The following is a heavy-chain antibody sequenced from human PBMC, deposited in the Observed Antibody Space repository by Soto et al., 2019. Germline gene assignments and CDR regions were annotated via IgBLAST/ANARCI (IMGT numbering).Heavy chain of an antibody. CDR3: ARDRTGTTFWFDP. V-gene: IGHV1-2*02. Sequence: ASVKVSCMASGYTFTGYYMHWVRQAPGQGLEWMGWINPNSGGTNYAQKFQGRVTMTRDTSISTAYMELSRLRSDDTAVYYCARDRTGTTFWFDPWGQGTLVTVSS. CDR1: GYTFTGYY. CDR2: INPNSGGT. J-gene: IGHJ5*02. D-gene: IGHD1-7*01.